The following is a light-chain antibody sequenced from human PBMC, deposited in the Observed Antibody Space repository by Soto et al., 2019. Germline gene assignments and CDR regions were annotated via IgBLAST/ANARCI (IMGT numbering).Light chain of an antibody. J-gene: IGKJ5*01. Sequence: IVLTQSPVALSLSPGEIATLSCRASQSVSSNLAWYQQKPGQAPRLLIYDASNRATGIPARFSGSGSGTDFTLTISSLEPEDFAVYYCQQRSNWPITFGQGTRREIK. CDR2: DAS. CDR1: QSVSSN. V-gene: IGKV3-11*01. CDR3: QQRSNWPIT.